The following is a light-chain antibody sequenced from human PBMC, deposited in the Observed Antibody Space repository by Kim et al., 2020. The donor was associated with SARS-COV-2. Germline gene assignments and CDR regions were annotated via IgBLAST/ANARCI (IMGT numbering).Light chain of an antibody. CDR3: QQYNILTWT. Sequence: AAVGNRVTSTCRASQSISTWLSWYQQKPGKAPKLLIYDASFLESGVPSRFSGSGSGTEFTLTISSLQPDDFATYFCQQYNILTWTFGQGTKVDIK. CDR1: QSISTW. CDR2: DAS. V-gene: IGKV1-5*01. J-gene: IGKJ1*01.